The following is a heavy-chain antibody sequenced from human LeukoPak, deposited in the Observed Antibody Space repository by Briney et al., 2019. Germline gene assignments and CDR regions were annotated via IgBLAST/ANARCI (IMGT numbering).Heavy chain of an antibody. V-gene: IGHV3-30*18. Sequence: GNSLRLSCAASGFIFSNYGMHWVRQAPGKGLEWVAVISYDGDNKYYADSVKGRFTISRDNSKNTLDLQVDSLRAEDTAVYYCAKAFYYYDSSGSLDYWGRGTLITVSS. D-gene: IGHD3-22*01. CDR3: AKAFYYYDSSGSLDY. CDR2: ISYDGDNK. CDR1: GFIFSNYG. J-gene: IGHJ4*02.